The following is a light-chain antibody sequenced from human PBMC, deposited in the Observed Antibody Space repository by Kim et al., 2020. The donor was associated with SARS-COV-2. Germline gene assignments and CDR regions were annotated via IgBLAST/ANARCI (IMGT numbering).Light chain of an antibody. CDR2: DSN. Sequence: GQKVTISCSGSSSNIGNNSVSWYQQLPGTAPKLLIYDSNKRPSGIPDRFSGSKSGTSATLGITGLQTGDEADYYCGTWDSSLSAGVFGGGTQLTVL. J-gene: IGLJ3*02. CDR3: GTWDSSLSAGV. V-gene: IGLV1-51*01. CDR1: SSNIGNNS.